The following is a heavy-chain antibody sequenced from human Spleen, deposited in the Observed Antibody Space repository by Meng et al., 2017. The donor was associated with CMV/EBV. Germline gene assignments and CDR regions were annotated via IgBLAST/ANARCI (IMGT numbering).Heavy chain of an antibody. CDR3: ARDQQLIPAEYFQH. V-gene: IGHV1-18*01. CDR1: GYTFTSYG. CDR2: ISAYNGNT. D-gene: IGHD6-13*01. J-gene: IGHJ1*01. Sequence: QVQLVQSGAEVKQPGASVEVSCKASGYTFTSYGMSWLRPAPGQGLEWMGGISAYNGNTIYAKKVQGRVTMTTDASTNTAYLELRSLRSDDTAVYYCARDQQLIPAEYFQHWGPGTLVTVSS.